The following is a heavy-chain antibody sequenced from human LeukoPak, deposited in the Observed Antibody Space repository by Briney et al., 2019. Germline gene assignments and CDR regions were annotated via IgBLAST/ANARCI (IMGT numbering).Heavy chain of an antibody. J-gene: IGHJ4*02. CDR2: ISFDGSSK. D-gene: IGHD3-16*01. V-gene: IGHV3-30-3*01. CDR3: ARDYDWAFDY. CDR1: GFTFSTFP. Sequence: PGRSLRLSCAASGFTFSTFPMYWVRQAPGKGLEWVALISFDGSSKYYADSVKGRFTISRDNSKNTLYLQMNSLRAEDTAVYFCARDYDWAFDYWGQGILVTVAS.